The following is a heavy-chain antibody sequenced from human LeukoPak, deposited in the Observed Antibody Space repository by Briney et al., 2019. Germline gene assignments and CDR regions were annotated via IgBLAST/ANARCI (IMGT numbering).Heavy chain of an antibody. CDR1: GFTFSSYW. Sequence: PGGSLRLSCAASGFTFSSYWMHWVRQAPGKGLVWVSRINTDGSSTSYADSVKGRFTISRDNAKNTLYLQMNSLRAEDTAVYYCARDRDYYDSSGYYAYWGQGTLVTVFS. V-gene: IGHV3-74*01. J-gene: IGHJ4*02. D-gene: IGHD3-22*01. CDR2: INTDGSST. CDR3: ARDRDYYDSSGYYAY.